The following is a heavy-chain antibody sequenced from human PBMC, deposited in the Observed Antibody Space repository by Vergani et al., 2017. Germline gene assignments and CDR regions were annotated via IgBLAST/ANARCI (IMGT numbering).Heavy chain of an antibody. J-gene: IGHJ6*02. CDR3: ARATFGYSSYGMDV. CDR2: IWYYGSNK. Sequence: QVQLVESGGGVVQPGRSLRLSCAASGFTFSSYGMHGVRQAPGKGMEWVAVIWYYGSNKYYADSVKGRFTISRDNSKNTLYLPMNSLRAEDTAVYYCARATFGYSSYGMDVWGQGTTVTVSS. CDR1: GFTFSSYG. V-gene: IGHV3-33*01. D-gene: IGHD3-10*01.